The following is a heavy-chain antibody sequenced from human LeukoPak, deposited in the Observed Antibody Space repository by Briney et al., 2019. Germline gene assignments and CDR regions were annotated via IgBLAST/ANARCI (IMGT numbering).Heavy chain of an antibody. CDR3: AKEFRRIRMDV. CDR2: IYYSGST. V-gene: IGHV4-59*01. Sequence: SETLSLTCTDSGGSTSSYYWSWIRQPPGKGLEWIGYIYYSGSTNYNPSLKSRVTISVDTSKNQFSLKLSSVTAADTAVYYCAKEFRRIRMDVRVQGTTVTVSS. D-gene: IGHD2-21*01. J-gene: IGHJ6*02. CDR1: GGSTSSYY.